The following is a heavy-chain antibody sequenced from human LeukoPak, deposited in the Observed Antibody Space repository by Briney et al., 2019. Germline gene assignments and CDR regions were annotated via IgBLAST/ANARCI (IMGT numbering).Heavy chain of an antibody. J-gene: IGHJ4*02. CDR3: ARSVLYSGSYLAFDY. V-gene: IGHV3-11*01. D-gene: IGHD1-26*01. CDR2: ISSSGSTI. CDR1: GFTFSDYY. Sequence: GGSLRLSCAASGFTFSDYYMSWIRQAPGKGLEWVSYISSSGSTIYYADSVKGRFTISRDNAKNSLYLQMNSLIAEDTAVYYCARSVLYSGSYLAFDYWGQGTLVTVSS.